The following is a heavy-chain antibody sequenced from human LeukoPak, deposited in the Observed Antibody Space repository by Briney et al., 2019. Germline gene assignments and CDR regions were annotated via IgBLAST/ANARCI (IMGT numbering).Heavy chain of an antibody. J-gene: IGHJ6*03. CDR2: ITSSSSYI. CDR1: GFTFSSYN. CDR3: ARDPYSGNYGAYYYYYMDV. V-gene: IGHV3-21*06. Sequence: GGSLRLSCAASGFTFSSYNMNSVRQAPGKGLEWVSSITSSSSYIYYADSVKGRFTISRDNAKNSLYLQMDSLRVEDTAEYYCARDPYSGNYGAYYYYYMDVWGKGTTVTVSS. D-gene: IGHD1-26*01.